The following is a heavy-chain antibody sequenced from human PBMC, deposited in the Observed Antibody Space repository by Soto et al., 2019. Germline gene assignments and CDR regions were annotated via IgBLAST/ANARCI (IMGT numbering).Heavy chain of an antibody. Sequence: QITLKESGPTLVKPTQTLTLTCTFSGLSLSTSGVAVGWIRQPPGKTLEWLALIYWDDNNRYSPSLKNRLTVTNDTSKNQVVLTMTNMDPVDTGTYYCAHSDPSDDFWSGSPFHWGQGSQVTVSS. J-gene: IGHJ4*02. CDR2: IYWDDNN. D-gene: IGHD3-3*01. V-gene: IGHV2-5*02. CDR1: GLSLSTSGVA. CDR3: AHSDPSDDFWSGSPFH.